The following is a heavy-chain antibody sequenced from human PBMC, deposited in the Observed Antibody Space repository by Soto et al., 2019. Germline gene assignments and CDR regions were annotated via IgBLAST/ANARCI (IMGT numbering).Heavy chain of an antibody. CDR1: GYTFTSYG. Sequence: QVQLVQSGAEVKKPGASVKVSCKASGYTFTSYGISWVRQAPGQGLEWMGWISAYNGNTNYAQKLQGRVTMTTDTTTCTAYMELRSMTSGDTAVYYCVRDDFGASGDYWGQGTLVTVSP. CDR3: VRDDFGASGDY. J-gene: IGHJ4*02. CDR2: ISAYNGNT. D-gene: IGHD3-3*01. V-gene: IGHV1-18*01.